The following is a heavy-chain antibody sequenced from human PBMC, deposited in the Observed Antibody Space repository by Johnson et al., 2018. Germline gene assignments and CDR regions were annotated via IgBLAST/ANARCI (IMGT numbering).Heavy chain of an antibody. J-gene: IGHJ6*03. CDR3: ARLGRYCSSTSGYEYYYYYYYMDV. V-gene: IGHV3-11*04. Sequence: QVQLVQSGGGLVKPGGSLRLSCAASGFTFSDYYMSWIRQAPGKGLEWVSYISSSGSTIYYADSVKGRFTISRDNAKNSLSLQMNSLRAEDTAVYYCARLGRYCSSTSGYEYYYYYYYMDVWGKGTTVTVSS. D-gene: IGHD2-2*01. CDR2: ISSSGSTI. CDR1: GFTFSDYY.